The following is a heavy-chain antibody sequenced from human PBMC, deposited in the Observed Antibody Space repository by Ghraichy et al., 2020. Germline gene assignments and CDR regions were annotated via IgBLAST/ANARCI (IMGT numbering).Heavy chain of an antibody. CDR3: ARVRRTTVTRGDAFDI. CDR2: ISAYNGNT. V-gene: IGHV1-18*01. CDR1: GYTFTSYG. J-gene: IGHJ3*02. D-gene: IGHD4-17*01. Sequence: ASVKVSCKASGYTFTSYGISWVRQAPGQGLEWMGWISAYNGNTNYAQKLQGRVTMTTDTSTSTAYMELRSLRSDDTAVYYCARVRRTTVTRGDAFDIWGQGTMVTVSS.